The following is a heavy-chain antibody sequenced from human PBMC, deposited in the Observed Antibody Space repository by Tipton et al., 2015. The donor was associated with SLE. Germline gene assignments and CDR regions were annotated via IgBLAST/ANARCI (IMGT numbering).Heavy chain of an antibody. CDR1: GGSISSHY. J-gene: IGHJ3*02. D-gene: IGHD3-16*02. CDR2: IYYSGST. V-gene: IGHV4-59*11. Sequence: LSLTCTVSGGSISSHYWSWIRQPPGKGLEWIGYIYYSGSTNYNPSLKSRVTISVDTSKNQFSLKLSSVTAADTAVYYCARDLDYVWGSYRPRAFDIWGQGTMVTVSS. CDR3: ARDLDYVWGSYRPRAFDI.